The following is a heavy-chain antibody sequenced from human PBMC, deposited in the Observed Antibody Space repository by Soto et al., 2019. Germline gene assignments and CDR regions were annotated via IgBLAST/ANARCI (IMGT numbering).Heavy chain of an antibody. Sequence: PSETLSLTCTVSGGSISSYYWSWIRQPPGKALEWIGYIYYSGSTNYNPSLKSRVTISVDTSKNQFSLKLSSVTAADTAVYYCARSPPPDYDYIWGSYRYLDYWGQGTLVTVSS. CDR3: ARSPPPDYDYIWGSYRYLDY. CDR2: IYYSGST. D-gene: IGHD3-16*02. CDR1: GGSISSYY. V-gene: IGHV4-59*01. J-gene: IGHJ4*02.